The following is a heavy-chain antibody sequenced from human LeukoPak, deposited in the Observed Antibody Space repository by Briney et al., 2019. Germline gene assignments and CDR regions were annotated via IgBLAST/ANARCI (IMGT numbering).Heavy chain of an antibody. CDR1: GFTFSNYA. CDR3: LSTSGP. Sequence: GGSLRLSCAASGFTFSNYAMSWVRQAPGKGLEWVANIKEDGSEKYYVDSVRGRFTVSIDNAKNSLYLQMSSLRAEDTAVYYCLSTSGPWGQGTLVTVSS. J-gene: IGHJ5*02. D-gene: IGHD1-26*01. CDR2: IKEDGSEK. V-gene: IGHV3-7*01.